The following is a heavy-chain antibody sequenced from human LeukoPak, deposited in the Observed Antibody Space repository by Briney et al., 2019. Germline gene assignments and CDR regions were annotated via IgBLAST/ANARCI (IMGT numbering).Heavy chain of an antibody. CDR3: AKTPKIKSIFGVVTHRPYYYFDY. CDR2: ISGSGGST. D-gene: IGHD3-3*01. Sequence: GGSLRLSCAASGFTFSSYAMSWVRQAPGKGLEWVSAISGSGGSTYYADSVKGRFTISRDNSKNTLYLQMNSLRAEDTAVYYCAKTPKIKSIFGVVTHRPYYYFDYWGQGTLVTVSS. CDR1: GFTFSSYA. J-gene: IGHJ4*02. V-gene: IGHV3-23*01.